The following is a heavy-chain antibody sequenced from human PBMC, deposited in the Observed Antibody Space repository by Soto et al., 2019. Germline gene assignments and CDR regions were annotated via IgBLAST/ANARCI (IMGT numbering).Heavy chain of an antibody. D-gene: IGHD7-27*01. Sequence: EVELLESGGGLVKPGGSLRLSCAASGFSFSPYTMNWVRQAPGQGLEWVSSINGRSNYKYYTDSVKGRFTISRDNPKNSLYLQMDSLRVEDTAVYYCVREDGLVGSNSAFDQWGQGTLVIVSS. CDR2: INGRSNYK. V-gene: IGHV3-21*02. CDR1: GFSFSPYT. J-gene: IGHJ4*02. CDR3: VREDGLVGSNSAFDQ.